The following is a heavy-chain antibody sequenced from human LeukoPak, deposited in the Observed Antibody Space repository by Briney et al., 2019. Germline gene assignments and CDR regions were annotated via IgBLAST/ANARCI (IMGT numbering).Heavy chain of an antibody. CDR2: IYHSGST. V-gene: IGHV4-38-2*01. CDR1: GYSISSGYY. Sequence: PSETLSLTCAVSGYSISSGYYWGWIRQPPGKGLEWIGSIYHSGSTYYNPSLKSRVTISVDTSKNQFSLKLSSVTAADTAVYYCARRTGSADYWGQGTLVTVSS. CDR3: ARRTGSADY. D-gene: IGHD3/OR15-3a*01. J-gene: IGHJ4*02.